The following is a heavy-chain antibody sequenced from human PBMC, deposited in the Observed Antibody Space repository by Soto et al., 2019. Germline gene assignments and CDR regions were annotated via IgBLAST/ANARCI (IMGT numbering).Heavy chain of an antibody. Sequence: QVQLVESGGGVVQPGRSLRLSCAASGFTFSSYGMHWVRQAPGKGLEWVAVISYDGSNKHYADSVKGRFTISRDNSKNTLYLQMNSLRAEDTAVYYCAKGISLYYYDSSGYWAFDIWGQGTMVTVSS. CDR3: AKGISLYYYDSSGYWAFDI. CDR1: GFTFSSYG. V-gene: IGHV3-30*18. D-gene: IGHD3-22*01. J-gene: IGHJ3*02. CDR2: ISYDGSNK.